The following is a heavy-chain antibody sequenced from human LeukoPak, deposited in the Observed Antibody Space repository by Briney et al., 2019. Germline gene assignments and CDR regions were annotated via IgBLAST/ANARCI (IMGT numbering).Heavy chain of an antibody. D-gene: IGHD6-13*01. CDR2: IYYSGST. CDR3: ARIDLIAAAGLLDY. CDR1: GGSISSSNW. J-gene: IGHJ4*02. Sequence: SETLSLTCAVSGGSISSSNWWSWVRQPPGKGLEWIGYIYYSGSTYYNPSLKSRVTISVDTSKNQFSLKLSSVTAADTAVYYCARIDLIAAAGLLDYWGQGTLVTVSS. V-gene: IGHV4-4*02.